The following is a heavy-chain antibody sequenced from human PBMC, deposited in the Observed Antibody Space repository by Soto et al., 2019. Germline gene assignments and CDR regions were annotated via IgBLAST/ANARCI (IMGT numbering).Heavy chain of an antibody. CDR1: GFTFSTYA. CDR3: ARDRCTNGVCYAPSDY. Sequence: EVQLVESGGGLVQPGGSLRLSCATSGFTFSTYAMHWVRQAPGKGLEYVSAISSNGRITYYANSVKGRFTISRDNSKNTLYLQMDSLRAEDMAVYYCARDRCTNGVCYAPSDYWGQGTLVTVYS. CDR2: ISSNGRIT. D-gene: IGHD2-8*01. J-gene: IGHJ4*02. V-gene: IGHV3-64*01.